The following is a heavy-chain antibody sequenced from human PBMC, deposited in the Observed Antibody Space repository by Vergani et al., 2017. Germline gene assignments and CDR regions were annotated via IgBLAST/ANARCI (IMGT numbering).Heavy chain of an antibody. CDR1: GFSFNTYG. CDR2: IGYDGRIK. D-gene: IGHD4-17*01. Sequence: QVQLVETGGGVVQPGGSLRLYCATSGFSFNTYGAHWVRQAPGKGLEWVAFIGYDGRIKYNVDSVKGRFTISRDTSKKPLSLQMRSLRADDTAVYYCAKDGRENSDYGYFDYWGQGTLVTVSS. CDR3: AKDGRENSDYGYFDY. V-gene: IGHV3-30*02. J-gene: IGHJ4*02.